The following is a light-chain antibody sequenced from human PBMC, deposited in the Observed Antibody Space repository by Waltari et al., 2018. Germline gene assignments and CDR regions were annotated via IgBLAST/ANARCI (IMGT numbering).Light chain of an antibody. J-gene: IGLJ1*01. V-gene: IGLV1-47*01. CDR3: ASWDDSHYV. Sequence: QSVLTQPPSASETPGQRAIISCSGSTSNLGSTYLYWYQQLPGMAPKLLIHRNNPRPSGVPDRFSGSKSGTSASLAISGLRSEDEAVYYCASWDDSHYVFGTGTKVTVL. CDR1: TSNLGSTY. CDR2: RNN.